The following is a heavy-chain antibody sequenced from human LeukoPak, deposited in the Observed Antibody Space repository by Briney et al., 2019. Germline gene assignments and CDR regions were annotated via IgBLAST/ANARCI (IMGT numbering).Heavy chain of an antibody. V-gene: IGHV4-39*07. D-gene: IGHD6-6*01. J-gene: IGHJ3*02. CDR1: GGSINTDDYY. Sequence: PSETLSLTCSVSGGSINTDDYYWGCVRQPPGKGLEWIGTIYYSGSTNYNPSLKSRLTISIDTSENQFSLKLSSVTAADTAVYYCAREYSSSSGRRAFDISGQGTMVTVSP. CDR3: AREYSSSSGRRAFDI. CDR2: IYYSGST.